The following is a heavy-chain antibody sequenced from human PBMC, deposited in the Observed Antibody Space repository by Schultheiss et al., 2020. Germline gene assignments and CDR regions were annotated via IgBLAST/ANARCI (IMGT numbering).Heavy chain of an antibody. Sequence: SETLSLTCAVYGGSFSGYYWRWIRQPPGKGLEWIGEINHSGSTNYNPSLKSRVTIAVDTSKNQFSLKLSSVTAADTAVYYCARDAEDTDMVSGGGTFDYWGQGTLVTVSS. V-gene: IGHV4-34*01. J-gene: IGHJ4*02. CDR2: INHSGST. D-gene: IGHD5-18*01. CDR3: ARDAEDTDMVSGGGTFDY. CDR1: GGSFSGYY.